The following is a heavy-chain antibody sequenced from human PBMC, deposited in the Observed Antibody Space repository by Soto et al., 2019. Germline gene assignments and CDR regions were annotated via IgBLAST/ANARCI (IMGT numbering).Heavy chain of an antibody. CDR2: ISGDGGST. CDR1: GFTFDDYA. Sequence: GESLKISCAASGFTFDDYAMHWVRQAPGKGLEWVSLISGDGGSTYYADSVKGRFTISRDNSKNSLYLQMNSLRTEDTALYYCAKDFPHYGDYYYYGMDVWGQGTTVTVSS. D-gene: IGHD4-17*01. CDR3: AKDFPHYGDYYYYGMDV. J-gene: IGHJ6*02. V-gene: IGHV3-43*02.